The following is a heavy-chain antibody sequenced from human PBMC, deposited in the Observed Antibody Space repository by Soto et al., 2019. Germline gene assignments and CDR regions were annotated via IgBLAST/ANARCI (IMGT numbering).Heavy chain of an antibody. CDR3: ARGAGEKIAAHRVALLYWFDP. D-gene: IGHD6-6*01. J-gene: IGHJ5*02. Sequence: QVQLQESGPGLVKPSQTLSLTCTVSGGSISSGGYYWSWIRQHPGKGLEWIGYIYYSESTYYNPSLKSRVTISVDTSKNQFSLKLSSVTAADTAVYYCARGAGEKIAAHRVALLYWFDPWGQGTLVTVSS. CDR2: IYYSEST. V-gene: IGHV4-31*03. CDR1: GGSISSGGYY.